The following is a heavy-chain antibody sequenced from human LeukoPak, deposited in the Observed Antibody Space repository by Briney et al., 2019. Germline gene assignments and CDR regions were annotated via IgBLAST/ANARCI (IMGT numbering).Heavy chain of an antibody. CDR2: VYYSGTT. Sequence: SETLSLTCTVSGGSISSSSSYWGWIRQSPGKGQEWIGSVYYSGTTYYNPSLKSRVTISVDTSKNQFSLKLSSVTAADMAVYYCARQSRMATGWVDYWGQGTLVTVFS. CDR1: GGSISSSSSY. D-gene: IGHD5-24*01. V-gene: IGHV4-39*01. CDR3: ARQSRMATGWVDY. J-gene: IGHJ4*02.